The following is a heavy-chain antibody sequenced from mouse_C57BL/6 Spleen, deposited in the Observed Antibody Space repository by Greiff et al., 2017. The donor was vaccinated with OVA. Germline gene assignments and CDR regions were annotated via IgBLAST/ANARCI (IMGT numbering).Heavy chain of an antibody. V-gene: IGHV1-69*01. Sequence: QVQLQQPGAELVMPGASVKLSCKASGYTFTSYWMHWVKQRPGQGLEWIGEIDPSDSYTNYNQKFKGKSTLTVDKSSSTAYMQLSSLTSEDSAVYYCARAGTSGLYFDVWGTGTTVTVSA. CDR1: GYTFTSYW. J-gene: IGHJ1*03. CDR2: IDPSDSYT. CDR3: ARAGTSGLYFDV. D-gene: IGHD4-1*01.